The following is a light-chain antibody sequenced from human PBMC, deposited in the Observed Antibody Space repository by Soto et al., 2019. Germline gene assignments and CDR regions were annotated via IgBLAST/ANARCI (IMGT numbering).Light chain of an antibody. Sequence: DLQMTQSPCSRSASVGDRVTITWRASQSISSYLNWYQQKPGKAPKILIYKASTLKSGVPSRFSGSGAGTDFALTITSLQAEDFATYYCQHYKSYSEAFGQGTKVDIK. V-gene: IGKV1-5*03. J-gene: IGKJ1*01. CDR2: KAS. CDR3: QHYKSYSEA. CDR1: QSISSY.